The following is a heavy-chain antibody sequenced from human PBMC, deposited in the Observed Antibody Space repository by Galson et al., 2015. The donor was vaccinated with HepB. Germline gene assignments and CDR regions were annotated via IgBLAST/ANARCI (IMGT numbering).Heavy chain of an antibody. J-gene: IGHJ4*02. V-gene: IGHV4-59*01. D-gene: IGHD1-26*01. CDR1: GGSISSYY. Sequence: ETLSLTCTVSGGSISSYYWSWIRQPPGKGLEWIGYIYYSGSTNYNPSLKSRVTISVDTSKNQFSLKLSSVTAADTAVYYCARAVGATTIDYWGQGTLVTVSS. CDR2: IYYSGST. CDR3: ARAVGATTIDY.